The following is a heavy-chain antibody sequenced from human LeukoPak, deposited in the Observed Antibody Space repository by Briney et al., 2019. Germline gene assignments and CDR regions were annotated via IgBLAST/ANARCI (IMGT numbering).Heavy chain of an antibody. Sequence: PGRSLRLSCAASGFTFSSYAMHWVRQAPGKGLEWVAVIWFDGSNKYYADSVKGRFTISRDNSKSTLYLQMNSLRAEDTAVYFCARNIDGYLDYWGQGTLVTVSS. D-gene: IGHD5-24*01. CDR1: GFTFSSYA. CDR2: IWFDGSNK. V-gene: IGHV3-33*08. J-gene: IGHJ4*02. CDR3: ARNIDGYLDY.